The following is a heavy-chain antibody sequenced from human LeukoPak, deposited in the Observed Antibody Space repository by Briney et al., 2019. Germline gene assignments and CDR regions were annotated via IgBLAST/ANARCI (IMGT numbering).Heavy chain of an antibody. D-gene: IGHD2-15*01. CDR1: GFTVSPNY. J-gene: IGHJ4*02. CDR3: ASASCSGSSCYSGYFDS. Sequence: GGSLRLSCAASGFTVSPNYMSWVRQAPGKGLEWVSVIYRGGSTYYADSVRDRFTISRDNSKNTLYLQMNSLRAEDTAVYYCASASCSGSSCYSGYFDSWGQGTLVTVSS. CDR2: IYRGGST. V-gene: IGHV3-53*01.